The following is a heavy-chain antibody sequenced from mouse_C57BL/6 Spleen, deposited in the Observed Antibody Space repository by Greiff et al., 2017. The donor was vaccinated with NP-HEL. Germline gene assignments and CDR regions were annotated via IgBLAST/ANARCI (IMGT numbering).Heavy chain of an antibody. CDR2: IDPETGGT. Sequence: VQLVESGAELVRPGASVTLSCKASGYTFTDYEMHWVKQTPVHGLEWIGAIDPETGGTAYNQKFKGKAILTADKSSSTAYMELRSLTSEDSAVYYCTREITTVVGDYLDYWGQGTALTVSS. CDR1: GYTFTDYE. CDR3: TREITTVVGDYLDY. J-gene: IGHJ2*01. D-gene: IGHD1-1*01. V-gene: IGHV1-15*01.